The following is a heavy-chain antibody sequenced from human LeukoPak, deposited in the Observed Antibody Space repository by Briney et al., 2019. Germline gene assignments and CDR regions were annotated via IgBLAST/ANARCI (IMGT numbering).Heavy chain of an antibody. Sequence: PGGSLRLSCAASGFTFSKYWMLWVRQAPGKGLETVSRINTDGSVTTYADSVKGRCTVSRDNADNTMFLQMNSVRDEDTAVGSWATKQWLAPPPDSWGQGTPVTVSS. CDR2: INTDGSVT. D-gene: IGHD6-19*01. CDR1: GFTFSKYW. CDR3: ATKQWLAPPPDS. J-gene: IGHJ4*02. V-gene: IGHV3-74*01.